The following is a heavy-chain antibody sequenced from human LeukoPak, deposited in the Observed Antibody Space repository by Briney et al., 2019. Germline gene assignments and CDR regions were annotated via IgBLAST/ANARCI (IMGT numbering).Heavy chain of an antibody. J-gene: IGHJ4*02. CDR1: GFTFSNLG. V-gene: IGHV3-23*01. Sequence: GGSLRLSCAASGFTFSNLGMNWVRQAPGKGLEWVSGISPSADIKYYADSVKGRFTISRDNSKNMLYLEVISLTADDTAVYYCAKDDAWLRFGEWSQGTLVTVSS. D-gene: IGHD3-10*01. CDR3: AKDDAWLRFGE. CDR2: ISPSADIK.